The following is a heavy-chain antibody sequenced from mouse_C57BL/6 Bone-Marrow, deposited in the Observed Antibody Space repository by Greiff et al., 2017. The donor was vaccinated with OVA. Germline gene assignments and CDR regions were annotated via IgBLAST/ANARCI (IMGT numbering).Heavy chain of an antibody. J-gene: IGHJ1*03. Sequence: EVKLVESGEGLVKPGGSLKLSCAASGFTFSSYAMSWVRQTPEKRLEWVAYISSGGDYIYYADTVKGRFTFSRDNARNTLYVQMSSLKSEDTDMYYYTRERYDSSYWWYFDVWGTGTTVTVSS. CDR2: ISSGGDYI. D-gene: IGHD1-1*01. CDR1: GFTFSSYA. CDR3: TRERYDSSYWWYFDV. V-gene: IGHV5-9-1*02.